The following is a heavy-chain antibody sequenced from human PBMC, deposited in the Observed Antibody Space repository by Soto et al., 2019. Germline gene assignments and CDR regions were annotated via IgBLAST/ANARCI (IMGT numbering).Heavy chain of an antibody. Sequence: GXCLRVYCAASGFTFSSYGMHWFRQAPGKGLEWVAVISYDGSNKYYADSVKGRFTISRDNSKNTLYLQMNRLRAEDTAVYYCAKGYYDSSGYYSGFFDYWGQGTLVTVSS. V-gene: IGHV3-30*18. CDR3: AKGYYDSSGYYSGFFDY. CDR1: GFTFSSYG. J-gene: IGHJ4*02. CDR2: ISYDGSNK. D-gene: IGHD3-22*01.